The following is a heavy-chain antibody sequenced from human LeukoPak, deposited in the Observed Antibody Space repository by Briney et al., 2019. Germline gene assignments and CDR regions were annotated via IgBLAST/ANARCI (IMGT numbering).Heavy chain of an antibody. V-gene: IGHV3-23*01. J-gene: IGHJ4*02. CDR2: ITVSGDST. D-gene: IGHD5-18*01. CDR1: GFTFSNYA. Sequence: EGSLRLSCAASGFTFSNYAMYWVRQAPGKGLEWVSAITVSGDSTYYADSVKGRFTISRDNSKNTLYLQMNSLRAEDTAVYYCAKGNSNYYFDYWGQGTLVTVSS. CDR3: AKGNSNYYFDY.